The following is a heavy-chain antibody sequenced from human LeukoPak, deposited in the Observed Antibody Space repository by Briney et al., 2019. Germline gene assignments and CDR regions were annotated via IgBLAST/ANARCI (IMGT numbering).Heavy chain of an antibody. V-gene: IGHV1-24*01. CDR3: ARADDYYGSGSLIPDY. Sequence: ASVKVSCKVSGHSLSDLSIHWVRQAPGKGLEWMGGFDIEDAETIYAQEFEGRVIMTEDTATETAYMELSSLKSEDTAVYYCARADDYYGSGSLIPDYWGQGTLVTVSS. CDR1: GHSLSDLS. CDR2: FDIEDAET. D-gene: IGHD3-10*01. J-gene: IGHJ4*02.